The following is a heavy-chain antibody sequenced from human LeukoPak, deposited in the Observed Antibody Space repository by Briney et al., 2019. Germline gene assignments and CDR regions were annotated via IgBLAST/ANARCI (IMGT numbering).Heavy chain of an antibody. CDR3: ARDHLDVVAVGNWFDP. D-gene: IGHD5-12*01. Sequence: ASVKVSCKASGYTFTSYAMHWVRQAPGQRLEWMGWINAGNGNTKYSQKFQGRVTITRDTSASTAYMELSSLRSEGTAVYYCARDHLDVVAVGNWFDPWGQGTLVTVSS. J-gene: IGHJ5*02. CDR1: GYTFTSYA. CDR2: INAGNGNT. V-gene: IGHV1-3*01.